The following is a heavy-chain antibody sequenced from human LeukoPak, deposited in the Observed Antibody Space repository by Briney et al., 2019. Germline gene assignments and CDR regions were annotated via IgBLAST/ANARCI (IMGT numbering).Heavy chain of an antibody. Sequence: PSQTLSLTCTVSGGSISSGDYYWSWIRQPPGKGLEWIGYIYYSGSTYYNPSLKSRVTISVDTSKNQFSLKLSSVTAADTAVYYCARDQVVRDNYYYYSMDVWGQGTTVTVSS. V-gene: IGHV4-30-4*01. J-gene: IGHJ6*02. CDR2: IYYSGST. D-gene: IGHD2-15*01. CDR3: ARDQVVRDNYYYYSMDV. CDR1: GGSISSGDYY.